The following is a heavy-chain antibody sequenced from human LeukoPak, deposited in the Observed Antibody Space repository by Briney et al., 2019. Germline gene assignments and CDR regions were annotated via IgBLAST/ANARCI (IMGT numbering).Heavy chain of an antibody. CDR2: ISYDGSNK. CDR1: GFTFSSYS. J-gene: IGHJ5*02. Sequence: GGSLRLSCAASGFTFSSYSMHWVRQAPGKGLEWVAVISYDGSNKYYADSVKGRFTISRDNSKNTLYLQMNSLRAEDTAVYYCAKDGVAPSWGQGTLVTVSS. CDR3: AKDGVAPS. D-gene: IGHD3-3*01. V-gene: IGHV3-30*18.